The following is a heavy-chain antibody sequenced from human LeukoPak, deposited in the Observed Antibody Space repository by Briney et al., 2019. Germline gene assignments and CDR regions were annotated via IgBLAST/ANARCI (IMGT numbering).Heavy chain of an antibody. Sequence: GGSLRLTCAASGFTVSSNYMSWVRQAPGKGLEWVSLISSGGNAYYAESVKGRFTVSRDNSKNTLHLQMNSLRAEDTAVYYCARESFEYWGQGVLVTVSS. CDR2: ISSGGNA. CDR3: ARESFEY. J-gene: IGHJ4*02. CDR1: GFTVSSNY. V-gene: IGHV3-66*01.